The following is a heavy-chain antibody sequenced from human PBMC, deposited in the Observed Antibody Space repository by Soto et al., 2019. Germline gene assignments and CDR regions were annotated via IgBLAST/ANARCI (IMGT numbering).Heavy chain of an antibody. CDR3: VRGQIQLDDY. CDR2: ISRSGSTT. J-gene: IGHJ4*02. Sequence: EVQLVESGGGLVQPGGSLRLSCEASGFAFSTYSMNWVRQAPGTGLEWLSYISRSGSTTNYADSVKGRFTISRDNAKNSLYLQMNNLRDDDTAVYYCVRGQIQLDDYWGQGTLVTVSS. CDR1: GFAFSTYS. D-gene: IGHD1-1*01. V-gene: IGHV3-48*02.